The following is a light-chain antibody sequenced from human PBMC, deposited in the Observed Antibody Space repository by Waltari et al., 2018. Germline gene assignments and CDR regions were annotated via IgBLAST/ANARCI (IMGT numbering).Light chain of an antibody. J-gene: IGLJ2*01. V-gene: IGLV2-23*02. CDR1: SSDVGSYTL. CDR2: DVN. Sequence: QSALTQPATVSGSPTQSITSSCTGTSSDVGSYTLVSWYPQHPGRAPKLMISDVNKRPSGISNRFSGSKSGNTASLTISGLQAEDEADYYCCSYAGSSTFVFGGGTKLTVL. CDR3: CSYAGSSTFV.